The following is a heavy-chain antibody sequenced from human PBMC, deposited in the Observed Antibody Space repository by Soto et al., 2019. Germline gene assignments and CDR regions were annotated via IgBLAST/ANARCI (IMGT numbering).Heavy chain of an antibody. V-gene: IGHV3-21*01. CDR3: ARDKDIAVSKHHFFDF. D-gene: IGHD6-19*01. CDR1: GFTFMRYS. J-gene: IGHJ4*02. CDR2: VSSRSSFI. Sequence: PGGSLRLSCAASGFTFMRYSMNWVRQAPGKGLEWVAYVSSRSSFIYYADSVKGRFTISRDNTKNSVYLQMNSLRAEDTALYYCARDKDIAVSKHHFFDFWGQGTPVTVSS.